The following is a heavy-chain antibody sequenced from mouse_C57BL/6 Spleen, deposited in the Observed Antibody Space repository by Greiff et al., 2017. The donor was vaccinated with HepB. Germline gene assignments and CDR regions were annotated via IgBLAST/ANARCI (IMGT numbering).Heavy chain of an antibody. V-gene: IGHV8-8*01. CDR1: GFSLSTFGMG. Sequence: QVQLKESGPGILQPSQTLSLTCSFSGFSLSTFGMGVGWIRQPSGKGLEWLAHIWWDDDKYYNPALKSRLTISKDTSKNQVFLKIANVDTADTATYYCARNYDYDVGDWYFDVWGTGTTVTVSS. CDR3: ARNYDYDVGDWYFDV. J-gene: IGHJ1*03. D-gene: IGHD2-4*01. CDR2: IWWDDDK.